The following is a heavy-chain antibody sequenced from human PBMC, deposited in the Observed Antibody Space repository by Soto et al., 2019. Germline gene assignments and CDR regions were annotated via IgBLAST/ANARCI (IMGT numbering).Heavy chain of an antibody. J-gene: IGHJ4*02. CDR3: TRDLNGGNPFDY. Sequence: QVQLVQSGAEVKKPGGSVRVSCKPSGYTLTNYAIQWVRQAAGQRLEWLGWIDPGSGKATYSQKFQGRIIITRDNSASTFYMDLSSLTSEDTAVYFCTRDLNGGNPFDYWGQGALVTVSS. CDR2: IDPGSGKA. V-gene: IGHV1-3*01. CDR1: GYTLTNYA. D-gene: IGHD2-8*01.